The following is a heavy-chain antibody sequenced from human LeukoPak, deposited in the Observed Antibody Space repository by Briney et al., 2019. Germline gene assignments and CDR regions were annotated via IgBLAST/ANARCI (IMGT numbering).Heavy chain of an antibody. V-gene: IGHV3-9*01. CDR3: AKDAYGDYSNWFDP. Sequence: GGSLRLSCAASGFTFDEYAMHWVRQAPGKGLEWVSGISWNSGSIGYADSVKGRFTISRDNAKNSLYLQMNSLRAEDTALYYCAKDAYGDYSNWFDPWGQGTLVTVSS. CDR1: GFTFDEYA. D-gene: IGHD4-17*01. CDR2: ISWNSGSI. J-gene: IGHJ5*02.